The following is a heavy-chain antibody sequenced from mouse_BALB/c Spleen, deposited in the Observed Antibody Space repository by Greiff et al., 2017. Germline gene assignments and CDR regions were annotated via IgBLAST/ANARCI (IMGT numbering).Heavy chain of an antibody. CDR1: GYTFSSYW. CDR2: ILPGSGST. V-gene: IGHV1-9*01. D-gene: IGHD1-1*01. J-gene: IGHJ3*01. CDR3: AREDYYYGSSRGGFAY. Sequence: QVQLQQSGAELMKPGASVKISCKATGYTFSSYWIEWVKQRPGHGLEWIGEILPGSGSTNYNEKFKGKATFTADTSSNTAYMQLSSLTSEDSAVYYCAREDYYYGSSRGGFAYWGQGTLVTVSA.